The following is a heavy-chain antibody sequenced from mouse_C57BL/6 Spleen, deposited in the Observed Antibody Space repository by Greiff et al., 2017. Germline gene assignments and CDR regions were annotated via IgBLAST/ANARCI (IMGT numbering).Heavy chain of an antibody. V-gene: IGHV1-15*01. D-gene: IGHD1-1*01. CDR3: TRLGFCCSSYLFFDV. J-gene: IGHJ1*03. CDR2: IDPETGGT. Sequence: VQLQQSGAELVRPGASVTLSCKASGYTFTDYEMHWVKQTPVHGLEWIGAIDPETGGTAYNQKFKGKAILTADKSSSTAYMELSSLTSEDSAVYCCTRLGFCCSSYLFFDVWRTGTTVTVSS. CDR1: GYTFTDYE.